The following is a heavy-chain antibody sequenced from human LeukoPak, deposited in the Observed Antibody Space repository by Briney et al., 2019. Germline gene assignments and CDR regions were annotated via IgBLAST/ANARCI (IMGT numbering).Heavy chain of an antibody. CDR3: AKDRGYCSGGSCLYFDY. CDR1: GLTFSSYG. V-gene: IGHV3-30*02. CDR2: IRYDGSKK. Sequence: PGGSLRLSCAASGLTFSSYGMHWVRQAPGKGLEWVAFIRYDGSKKYNADSVKGRFTISRDNSKNTLYLQMNSLRAEDTAVYYCAKDRGYCSGGSCLYFDYWGQGTLVTVSS. J-gene: IGHJ4*02. D-gene: IGHD2-15*01.